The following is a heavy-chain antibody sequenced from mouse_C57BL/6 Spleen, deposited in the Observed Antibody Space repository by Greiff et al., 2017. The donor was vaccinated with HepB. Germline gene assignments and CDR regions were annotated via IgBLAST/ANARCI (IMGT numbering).Heavy chain of an antibody. CDR2: ISYDGSN. J-gene: IGHJ3*01. Sequence: EVQLQESGPGLVKPSQSLSLTCSLTGYSITSGYYWNWIRQFPGNKLEWMGYISYDGSNNYNPSLKNRISITRDTSKNQFFLKLNSVTTEDTATYYCAREGYSNFPWFAYWGQGTLVTVSA. CDR3: AREGYSNFPWFAY. CDR1: GYSITSGYY. D-gene: IGHD2-5*01. V-gene: IGHV3-6*01.